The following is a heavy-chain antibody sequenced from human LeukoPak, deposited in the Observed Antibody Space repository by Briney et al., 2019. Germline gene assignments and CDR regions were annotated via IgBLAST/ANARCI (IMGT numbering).Heavy chain of an antibody. CDR3: ARASGSYWTGPEYYFDY. V-gene: IGHV3-21*01. D-gene: IGHD3-10*01. J-gene: IGHJ4*02. CDR2: ISSSSSYI. Sequence: PGGSLRLSCAASGFTFSTYGMHWVRQAPGKGLEWVSSISSSSSYIYYADSVKGRFTISRDNAKNSLYLQMNSLRAEDTAVYYCARASGSYWTGPEYYFDYWGQGTLVTVSS. CDR1: GFTFSTYG.